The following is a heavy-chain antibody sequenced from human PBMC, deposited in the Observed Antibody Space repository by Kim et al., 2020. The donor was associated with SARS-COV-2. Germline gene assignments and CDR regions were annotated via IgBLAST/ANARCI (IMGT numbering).Heavy chain of an antibody. D-gene: IGHD3-22*01. Sequence: SETLSLTCTVSGGSISSSSYYWGWIRQPPGKGLEWIGSIYYSGSTYYNPSLKSRVTISVDTSKNQFSLKLSSVTAADTAVYYCARPTHSSGYYYWGQGTLVTVSS. J-gene: IGHJ4*02. CDR3: ARPTHSSGYYY. V-gene: IGHV4-39*01. CDR2: IYYSGST. CDR1: GGSISSSSYY.